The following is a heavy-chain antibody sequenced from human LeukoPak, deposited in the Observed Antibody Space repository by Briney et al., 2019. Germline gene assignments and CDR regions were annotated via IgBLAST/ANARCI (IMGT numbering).Heavy chain of an antibody. D-gene: IGHD4-23*01. CDR2: IIPIFGTA. Sequence: SVKVSCKASGGTFSSYAISWVRQAPGQGLEWMGGIIPIFGTANYAQKFQGRVTITTDESTSTAYMELSSLRSEDTAVYYCARDQPIYGGNSPIYFQHWGQGTLVTVSS. CDR3: ARDQPIYGGNSPIYFQH. V-gene: IGHV1-69*05. J-gene: IGHJ1*01. CDR1: GGTFSSYA.